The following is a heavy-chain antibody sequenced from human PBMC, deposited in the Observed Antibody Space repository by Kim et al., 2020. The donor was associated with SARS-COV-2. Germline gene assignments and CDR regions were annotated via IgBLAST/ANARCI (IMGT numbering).Heavy chain of an antibody. CDR1: GFTFSSYA. D-gene: IGHD6-13*01. J-gene: IGHJ4*02. Sequence: GGSLRLSCAASGFTFSSYAMHWVRQAPGKGLEWVAVISYDGSNKYYADSVKGRFTISRDNSKNTLYLQMNSLRAEDTAVYYCARDRSGIAAAVGPFDYWGQGTLVTVSS. CDR2: ISYDGSNK. V-gene: IGHV3-30*04. CDR3: ARDRSGIAAAVGPFDY.